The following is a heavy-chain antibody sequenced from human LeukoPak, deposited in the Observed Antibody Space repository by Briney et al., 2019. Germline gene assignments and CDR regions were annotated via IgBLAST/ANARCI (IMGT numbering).Heavy chain of an antibody. Sequence: GGSLRLSCAASGFIVRNYYLSWVRQAPGKGLEWVSVIYSGGSTYYADSVKGRFTISRDNSKNTLYLQMNSLRAEDTAVYYCAKDHISWSPRYYYYYMDVWGKGTTVTISS. D-gene: IGHD6-13*01. CDR2: IYSGGST. CDR1: GFIVRNYY. CDR3: AKDHISWSPRYYYYYMDV. J-gene: IGHJ6*03. V-gene: IGHV3-53*01.